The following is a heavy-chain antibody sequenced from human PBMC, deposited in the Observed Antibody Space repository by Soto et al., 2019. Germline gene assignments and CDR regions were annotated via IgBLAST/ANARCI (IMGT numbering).Heavy chain of an antibody. CDR2: TYFRSKWYN. CDR3: AKGDNLGPKTGYAFDP. V-gene: IGHV6-1*01. CDR1: GDSVASNTAS. J-gene: IGHJ5*02. D-gene: IGHD5-12*01. Sequence: QTLSLPCAISGDSVASNTASWNWIRESPSRGLEWLGRTYFRSKWYNDYAVSVKSRIIINPDTSNNQFSLQLNSVTPEDTAVYFCAKGDNLGPKTGYAFDPWGQGIMVTVSS.